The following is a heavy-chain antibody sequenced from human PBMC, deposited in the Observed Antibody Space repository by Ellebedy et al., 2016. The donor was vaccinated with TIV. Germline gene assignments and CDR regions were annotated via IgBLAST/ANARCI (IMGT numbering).Heavy chain of an antibody. Sequence: ASVKVSCKASGYTFTSYYMHWVRQAPGQGLEWMGIINPSGGSTSYAQKFQGRVTMTRDTSTSTVYMELSSLRSEDTAVYYCARVGCSGGSCYPLETSFDYWGQGTLVTVSS. CDR3: ARVGCSGGSCYPLETSFDY. J-gene: IGHJ4*02. CDR1: GYTFTSYY. CDR2: INPSGGST. D-gene: IGHD2-15*01. V-gene: IGHV1-46*01.